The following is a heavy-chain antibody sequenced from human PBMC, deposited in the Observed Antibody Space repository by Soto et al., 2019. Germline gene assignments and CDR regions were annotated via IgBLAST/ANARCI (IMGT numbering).Heavy chain of an antibody. CDR1: GFTFSSYS. V-gene: IGHV3-21*01. CDR2: ISSSSSYI. CDR3: ARDRGVAAPFDY. D-gene: IGHD6-19*01. Sequence: EVQLVESGGGLVKPGGSLRLSCAASGFTFSSYSMNWVRQAPGKGLEWVSSISSSSSYIYYADSVKGRFTISRDNAKNSRYLQMNSLRAEDTAVYYCARDRGVAAPFDYWGQGTLVTVSS. J-gene: IGHJ4*02.